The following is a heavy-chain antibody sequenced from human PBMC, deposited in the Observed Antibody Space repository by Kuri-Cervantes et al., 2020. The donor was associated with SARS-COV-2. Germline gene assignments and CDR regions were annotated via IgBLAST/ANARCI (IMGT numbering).Heavy chain of an antibody. J-gene: IGHJ4*02. Sequence: SVKVSCKASGGTFSSYAISWVRQAPGQGLEWMGRIIPILGIANYAQKLQGRVTITADKSTSTAYMELSSLRSEDTAVYYCAREIPSAAGDDYWGQGTLGTVSS. CDR1: GGTFSSYA. CDR3: AREIPSAAGDDY. D-gene: IGHD6-13*01. CDR2: IIPILGIA. V-gene: IGHV1-69*04.